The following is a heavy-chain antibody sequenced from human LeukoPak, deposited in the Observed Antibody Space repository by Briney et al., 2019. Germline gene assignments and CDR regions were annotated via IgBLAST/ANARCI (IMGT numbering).Heavy chain of an antibody. V-gene: IGHV4-59*01. CDR3: ARGTGWYLTDY. CDR1: GGSISSYY. D-gene: IGHD2-15*01. CDR2: IYYSGST. J-gene: IGHJ4*02. Sequence: SSETLSLTCTVSGGSISSYYWSWIRQPPGKGLEWIGYIYYSGSTNYNPSLKSRVTISVDTSKNQFSLKLSSVTAADTAVYYCARGTGWYLTDYWGQGTLVTVSS.